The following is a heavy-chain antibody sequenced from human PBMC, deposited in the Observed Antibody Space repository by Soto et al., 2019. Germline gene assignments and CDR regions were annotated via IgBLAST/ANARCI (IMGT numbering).Heavy chain of an antibody. CDR3: AKDIAVAGTGYYYYGMDV. V-gene: IGHV3-30*18. D-gene: IGHD6-19*01. J-gene: IGHJ6*02. CDR2: ISYDGSIK. CDR1: GFTFSSYG. Sequence: QVQLVESGGGVVQPGRSLRLSCAASGFTFSSYGMHWVRQAPGKGLEWVAVISYDGSIKYYADSVKGRFTISRDNSKNTLYLQMNSLRAEDTAVYYCAKDIAVAGTGYYYYGMDVWGQGTTVTVSS.